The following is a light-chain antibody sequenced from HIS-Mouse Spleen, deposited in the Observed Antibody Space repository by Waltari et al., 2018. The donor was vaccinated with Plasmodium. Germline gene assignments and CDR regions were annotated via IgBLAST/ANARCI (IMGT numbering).Light chain of an antibody. V-gene: IGKV1-6*01. CDR1: QGIRND. J-gene: IGKJ2*01. Sequence: AIQITQSPSSLSASFGDRVPITCRASQGIRNDLGWYQQKPGKAPKPLISAASSLQSGVPSRFSGSGSGTDFTLTISSLQPEDFATYYCLQDYNYPYTFGQGTKLEIK. CDR2: AAS. CDR3: LQDYNYPYT.